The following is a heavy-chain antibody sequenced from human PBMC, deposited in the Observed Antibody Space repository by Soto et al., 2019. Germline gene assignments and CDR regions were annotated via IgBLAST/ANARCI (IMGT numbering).Heavy chain of an antibody. CDR2: ISYDGFTK. J-gene: IGHJ4*02. D-gene: IGHD1-26*01. Sequence: GGSLRLSCAASGFTFSDYPMHWVRQAPGKGLEWVALISYDGFTKYYVDSVKGRFTISRDNSRDTLFLQINSLRAEDSAVYYCARSVYSGSYYADYWGQGALVTVSS. CDR1: GFTFSDYP. CDR3: ARSVYSGSYYADY. V-gene: IGHV3-30-3*01.